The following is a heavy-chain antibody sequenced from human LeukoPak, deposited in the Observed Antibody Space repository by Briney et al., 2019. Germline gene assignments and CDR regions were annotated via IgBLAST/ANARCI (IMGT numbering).Heavy chain of an antibody. CDR3: ARASWVSNGDAVL. J-gene: IGHJ4*02. D-gene: IGHD1-1*01. V-gene: IGHV3-23*01. CDR1: GFTFSSYA. CDR2: LRGDGST. Sequence: GSLRLSCAASGFTFSSYAMSWVRQAPARGLEWVSSLRGDGSTFYADSVKGRFTLSRDESRNTVYFQLNSLRVEDTAVYYCARASWVSNGDAVLWGQGTLVTVFS.